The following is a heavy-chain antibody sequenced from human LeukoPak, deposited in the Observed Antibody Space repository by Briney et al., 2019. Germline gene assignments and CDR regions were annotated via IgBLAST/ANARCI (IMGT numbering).Heavy chain of an antibody. V-gene: IGHV1-69*13. CDR1: GGTFSSYA. D-gene: IGHD1-26*01. CDR2: IIPIFGTA. Sequence: SVKVSCKASGGTFSSYAISWVRQAPGQGLEWMGGIIPIFGTANYAQKFQGRVTITADESTSTAYMELSSLRSEDTAVYYCATGATRSRYYYYGMDVWGQGITVTVSS. CDR3: ATGATRSRYYYYGMDV. J-gene: IGHJ6*02.